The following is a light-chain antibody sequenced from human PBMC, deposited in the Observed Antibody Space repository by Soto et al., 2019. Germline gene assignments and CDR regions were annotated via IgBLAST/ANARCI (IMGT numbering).Light chain of an antibody. V-gene: IGLV2-14*03. CDR3: SSYKSSNPPPYV. J-gene: IGLJ1*01. Sequence: QSALTQPASVSGSPGQSITISCTGTSSDVGSYNYVSWYQQHPGKAPKLMIYDVSNRPSGVSNRFSGSKSGNTASLTISRLQAEDEADYYCSSYKSSNPPPYVFGTGTKVTVL. CDR2: DVS. CDR1: SSDVGSYNY.